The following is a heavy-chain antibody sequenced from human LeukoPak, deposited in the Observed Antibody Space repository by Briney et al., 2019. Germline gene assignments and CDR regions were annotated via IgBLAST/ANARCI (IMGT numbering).Heavy chain of an antibody. D-gene: IGHD6-19*01. CDR3: ARDSGAVAGASYYYYGMDV. Sequence: GGSLRLSCAASGFPSSRYSMNWVRQAPGKGLEWVSVINSGGSTYYADSVKGRFTISRDNSKNMLYPQMNSLRAEDTAVYYCARDSGAVAGASYYYYGMDVWGQGTTVTVSS. J-gene: IGHJ6*02. V-gene: IGHV3-53*01. CDR2: INSGGST. CDR1: GFPSSRYS.